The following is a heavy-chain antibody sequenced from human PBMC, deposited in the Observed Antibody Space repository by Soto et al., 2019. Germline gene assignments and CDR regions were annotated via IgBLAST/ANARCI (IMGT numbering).Heavy chain of an antibody. CDR2: ITNSGST. CDR3: ARTDKFNSQSSGWANRFDY. D-gene: IGHD6-19*01. Sequence: EVQLLESGGGLVQPGGSLRLFCEASGFTFSNYAMTWVRQAPGKGLEWVSTITNSGSTYYGDTVRGRFTISRDNSKTPVYLQMNSLRAEDTAIYYCARTDKFNSQSSGWANRFDYWGQGTLVTVSS. CDR1: GFTFSNYA. V-gene: IGHV3-23*01. J-gene: IGHJ4*02.